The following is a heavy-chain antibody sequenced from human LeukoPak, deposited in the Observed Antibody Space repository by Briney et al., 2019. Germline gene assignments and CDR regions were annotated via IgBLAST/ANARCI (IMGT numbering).Heavy chain of an antibody. CDR3: ARDMGGSGSYSY. J-gene: IGHJ4*02. Sequence: ASVKVSCKASGYTFTSYAMHWVRQAPGQRPEWMGWINAGIGNARYSERFQDGITITRDTSASTVHMELSSLRSEDTAVYYCARDMGGSGSYSYWGQGTLVTVSS. D-gene: IGHD3-10*01. V-gene: IGHV1-3*01. CDR1: GYTFTSYA. CDR2: INAGIGNA.